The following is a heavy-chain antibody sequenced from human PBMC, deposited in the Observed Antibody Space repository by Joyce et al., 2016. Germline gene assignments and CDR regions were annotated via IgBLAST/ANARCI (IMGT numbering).Heavy chain of an antibody. D-gene: IGHD3-16*01. V-gene: IGHV1-46*01. J-gene: IGHJ4*02. CDR2: FRTGGESP. Sequence: QVQLVQSGAEVKKPGASVKVSCTASGYTFINYHIHWVRQAPGHGLEWMGIFRTGGESPIYAQRFEGRVTMTRDTSTNTVDMELNSLRSDDTAVYYCARERPYDCFFDYWGQGTLVTVSS. CDR3: ARERPYDCFFDY. CDR1: GYTFINYH.